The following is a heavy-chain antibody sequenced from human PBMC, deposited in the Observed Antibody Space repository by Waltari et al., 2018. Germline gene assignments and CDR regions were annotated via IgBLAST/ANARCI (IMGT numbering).Heavy chain of an antibody. CDR3: ARVRLGDYVIST. D-gene: IGHD4-17*01. J-gene: IGHJ5*02. CDR1: GFPFSSYW. Sequence: EVQLVESGGGLVQPGGSLRLSCAASGFPFSSYWMHWVRQVPGKGLVWVSRMNGDGTNILYADSVEGRFTISRDNAKNTLYLQMNSLRAEDTAVYYCARVRLGDYVISTWGQGTLVTVSS. V-gene: IGHV3-74*01. CDR2: MNGDGTNI.